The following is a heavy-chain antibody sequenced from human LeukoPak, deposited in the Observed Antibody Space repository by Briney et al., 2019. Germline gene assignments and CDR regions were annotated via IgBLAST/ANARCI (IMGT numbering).Heavy chain of an antibody. V-gene: IGHV4-4*09. Sequence: SETLSPTCTVSGGSISSYYWSWIRQPPGKGLEWIGYIYTSGSTNYNPSLKSRVTISVDTSKNQFSLKLSSVTAADTAVYYCARHFRSYNYFDYWGQGTLVTVSS. J-gene: IGHJ4*02. CDR2: IYTSGST. CDR1: GGSISSYY. D-gene: IGHD3-3*02. CDR3: ARHFRSYNYFDY.